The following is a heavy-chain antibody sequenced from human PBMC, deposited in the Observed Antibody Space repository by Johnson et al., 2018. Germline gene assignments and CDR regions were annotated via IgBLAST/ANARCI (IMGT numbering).Heavy chain of an antibody. CDR2: IYPGDSDT. D-gene: IGHD2/OR15-2a*01. CDR3: ARPRNHFEYYAFDT. Sequence: VQLVESGAEVKKPGSSVKVSCKASGGTFSSYTISWVRQMAGKGLEWMGIIYPGDSDTRYRPSFQGQVTISADRSTSTAYLQWGSLKASDTAIYYCARPRNHFEYYAFDTWGQGTRVTVSS. V-gene: IGHV5-51*01. CDR1: GGTFSSYT. J-gene: IGHJ3*02.